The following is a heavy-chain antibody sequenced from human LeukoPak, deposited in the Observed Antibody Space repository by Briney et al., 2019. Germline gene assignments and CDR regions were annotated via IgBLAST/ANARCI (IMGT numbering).Heavy chain of an antibody. CDR3: AKSPLRGTAAAIDY. Sequence: GGSLRLSSAASGFSFRNDVIHWVRQAPGKGLEWVAVTSSDLNVKLYADSVKGRFTISRDISTDTLWLQMDSLRTEDTAVYYCAKSPLRGTAAAIDYWGQGTLVTVSS. CDR2: TSSDLNVK. J-gene: IGHJ4*02. D-gene: IGHD2-2*01. CDR1: GFSFRNDV. V-gene: IGHV3-30*18.